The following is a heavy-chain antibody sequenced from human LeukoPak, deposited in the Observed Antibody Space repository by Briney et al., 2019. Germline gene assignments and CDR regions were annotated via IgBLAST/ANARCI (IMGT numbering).Heavy chain of an antibody. Sequence: PSETLSLTCAVYGGSFSDYYWSWIRQRPGKGLECIGEINHSGSTNYNPSLKSRVTISVDTSKNQFSLKLNSVTAADTAVYYCARTDCSSTSCYASGFDYWGQGTLVSVSS. CDR1: GGSFSDYY. J-gene: IGHJ4*02. D-gene: IGHD2-2*01. CDR3: ARTDCSSTSCYASGFDY. V-gene: IGHV4-34*01. CDR2: INHSGST.